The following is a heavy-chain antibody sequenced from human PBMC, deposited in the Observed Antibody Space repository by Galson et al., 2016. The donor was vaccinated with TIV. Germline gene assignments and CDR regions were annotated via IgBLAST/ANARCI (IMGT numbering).Heavy chain of an antibody. J-gene: IGHJ4*02. CDR1: GFTFSSFG. CDR3: ARVRSCGGDCYYFDF. CDR2: INWNGGST. V-gene: IGHV3-20*01. Sequence: SLRLSCAASGFTFSSFGMNWVRQAPGKGLEWVSGINWNGGSTGYADSVKGRFTISRDNAKNSLYLQMNSLRAEDTALYHCARVRSCGGDCYYFDFWGQGALVTVSS. D-gene: IGHD2-21*02.